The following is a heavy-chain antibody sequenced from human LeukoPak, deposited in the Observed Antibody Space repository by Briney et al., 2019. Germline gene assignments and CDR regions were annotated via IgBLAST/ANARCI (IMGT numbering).Heavy chain of an antibody. V-gene: IGHV3-7*01. CDR1: GFSFSDYW. Sequence: PGGPLRLSCAASGFSFSDYWMTWVRQAPGKGLEWVANIKQDESEKYYVDSVKGRFTTSRDSAKNSLYLQMNSLRAEDTGVYYCARGIATGIDFFDPWGQGTLVTVSS. J-gene: IGHJ5*02. CDR2: IKQDESEK. D-gene: IGHD6-13*01. CDR3: ARGIATGIDFFDP.